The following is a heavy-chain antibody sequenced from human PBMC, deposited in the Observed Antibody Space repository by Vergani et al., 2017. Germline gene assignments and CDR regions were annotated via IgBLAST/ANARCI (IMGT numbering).Heavy chain of an antibody. J-gene: IGHJ6*02. D-gene: IGHD2-15*01. V-gene: IGHV4-4*02. CDR2: IYYTGIT. CDR1: GVSIKSGFW. CDR3: VGAQGGDVPHDKRGYLFYGMDV. Sequence: QAQLQESGPGLVKPSETLSLTCAVSGVSIKSGFWWNWVRQPPGKGLEWIGEIYYTGITNYNSSLKSRVSMAVDTSKNQFSLNLTSVTAADTAMYYCVGAQGGDVPHDKRGYLFYGMDVWGQGTTVTVSS.